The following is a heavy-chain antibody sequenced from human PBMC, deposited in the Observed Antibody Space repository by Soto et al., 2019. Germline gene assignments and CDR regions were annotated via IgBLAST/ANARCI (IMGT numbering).Heavy chain of an antibody. Sequence: EGQLVESGGGLVQPGGSLKLSRAASGFTFGGSAMHWVRQASGKGLEWVGHIRSKTNSYATAYAESVKGRFTISRDDSMNTAYLQMNSLKTEDTAVYFCTRQTDAVQWLVVPTDYNFDYWGQGTLVTVSS. V-gene: IGHV3-73*02. CDR2: IRSKTNSYAT. CDR3: TRQTDAVQWLVVPTDYNFDY. D-gene: IGHD6-19*01. CDR1: GFTFGGSA. J-gene: IGHJ4*02.